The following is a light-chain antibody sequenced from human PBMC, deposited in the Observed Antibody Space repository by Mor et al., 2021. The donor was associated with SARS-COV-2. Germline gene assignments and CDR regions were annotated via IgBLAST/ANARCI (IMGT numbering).Light chain of an antibody. CDR3: LQFKDYPLT. J-gene: IGKJ4*01. CDR2: GAT. V-gene: IGKV1-9*01. Sequence: ATQGINSHLAWYQQKPGRAPQLLIYGATPLQSGVPSRFCCSGSGSDFSLTINNLQPVDFATYSGLQFKDYPLTVGGGTTV. CDR1: QGINSH.